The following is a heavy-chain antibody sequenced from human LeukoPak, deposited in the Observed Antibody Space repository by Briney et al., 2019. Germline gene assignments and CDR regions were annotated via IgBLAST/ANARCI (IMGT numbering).Heavy chain of an antibody. V-gene: IGHV3-72*01. CDR3: ASYRLIYYDSSGYQAYYFDY. D-gene: IGHD3-22*01. CDR1: GFTFSDHY. CDR2: TRNKANSYTT. J-gene: IGHJ4*02. Sequence: PGGSLRLSCAASGFTFSDHYMDWVRQAPGKGLEWVGRTRNKANSYTTEYAASVKGRFTISGDDSKNSLYLQMNSLKTEDTAVYYCASYRLIYYDSSGYQAYYFDYWGQGTLVTVSS.